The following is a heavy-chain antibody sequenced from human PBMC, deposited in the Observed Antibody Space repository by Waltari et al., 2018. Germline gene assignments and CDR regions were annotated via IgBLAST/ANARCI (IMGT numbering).Heavy chain of an antibody. CDR1: GFTFTTYW. CDR2: IKPDGSGK. D-gene: IGHD1-1*01. V-gene: IGHV3-7*01. Sequence: EVQLVESGGDLAQPGGSLRLSCAASGFTFTTYWMNWVRQAPGKGLEWVANIKPDGSGKNYVDSVKGRFTISRDNAKNSLYLQMNSLRAEDTAVYYCARDPALPYKYFDYWGQGTLVTVSS. J-gene: IGHJ4*02. CDR3: ARDPALPYKYFDY.